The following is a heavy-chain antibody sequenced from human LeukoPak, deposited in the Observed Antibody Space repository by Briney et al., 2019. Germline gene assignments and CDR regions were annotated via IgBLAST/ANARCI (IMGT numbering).Heavy chain of an antibody. V-gene: IGHV3-11*06. J-gene: IGHJ4*02. D-gene: IGHD2-15*01. CDR3: ARGRYCSGGRCYSHFDY. CDR1: GFTLSDYY. CDR2: ISSASSYT. Sequence: PGGSLRLSCAASGFTLSDYYMSWVRQAPGKGLGWVSYISSASSYTKYADSVKGRFTISRDNAKSSLYLQMNSLRGEDTAVYYCARGRYCSGGRCYSHFDYCGQGTLLTVSS.